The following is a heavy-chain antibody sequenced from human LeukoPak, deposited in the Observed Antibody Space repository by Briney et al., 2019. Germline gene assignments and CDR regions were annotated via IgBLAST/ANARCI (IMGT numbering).Heavy chain of an antibody. CDR1: GGSICSYY. CDR3: ARGSGTTSDYYYMDV. Sequence: PSETLSLTCTVSGGSICSYYWSWIRQPAGKGLEWIGRIYTSGSTNYNPSLKSRATMSVDTSKNQFSLKLSSVTAADTAVYYCARGSGTTSDYYYMDVWGKGTTVTVSS. CDR2: IYTSGST. V-gene: IGHV4-4*07. D-gene: IGHD1-7*01. J-gene: IGHJ6*03.